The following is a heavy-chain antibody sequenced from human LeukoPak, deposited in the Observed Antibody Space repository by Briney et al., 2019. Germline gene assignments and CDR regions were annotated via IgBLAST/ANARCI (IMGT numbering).Heavy chain of an antibody. CDR2: MLYSGST. J-gene: IGHJ4*01. V-gene: IGHV4-59*08. CDR1: GASISNFY. CDR3: ARSDIWGSYRFLDY. D-gene: IGHD3-16*02. Sequence: NPSETLSLTCTVSGASISNFYWSWIRQAPGRGLEWIGYMLYSGSTNQKPSLRSRVTISVDTSKNQVSLKLSSVTAADTAVYYCARSDIWGSYRFLDYWGQGILVTVSS.